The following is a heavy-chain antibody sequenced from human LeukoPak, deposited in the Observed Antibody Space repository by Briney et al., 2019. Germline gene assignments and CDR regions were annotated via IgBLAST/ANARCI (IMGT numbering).Heavy chain of an antibody. D-gene: IGHD3-10*01. J-gene: IGHJ4*02. CDR1: GFTFSSYW. CDR3: ARGRLAMSGYGSVPSH. CDR2: IKQDGSEK. V-gene: IGHV3-7*04. Sequence: PGGSLRLSCAASGFTFSSYWMSWVRQAPGKGLEGVANIKQDGSEKYYVDSVKGRFTISRDNAKNSLYLQMNSLRAEGTAVYYCARGRLAMSGYGSVPSHWGQGTLVTVSS.